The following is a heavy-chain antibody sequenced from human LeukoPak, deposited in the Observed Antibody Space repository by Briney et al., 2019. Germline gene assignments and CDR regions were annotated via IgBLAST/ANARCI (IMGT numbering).Heavy chain of an antibody. J-gene: IGHJ4*02. CDR3: ARVTGYMIEDYFDY. Sequence: SETLSLTCNVSGGSIRGYYWSWIRQPPGKGLEWIGYIYSSGSTNYNPSLKSRVTMSVDTSKNQFSLKVNSVTAADTAVYYCARVTGYMIEDYFDYWGQGTLVTVSS. D-gene: IGHD3-22*01. V-gene: IGHV4-59*01. CDR1: GGSIRGYY. CDR2: IYSSGST.